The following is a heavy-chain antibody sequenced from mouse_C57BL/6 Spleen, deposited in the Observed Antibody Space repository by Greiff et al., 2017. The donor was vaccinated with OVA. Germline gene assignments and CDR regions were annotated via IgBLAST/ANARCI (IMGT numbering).Heavy chain of an antibody. D-gene: IGHD2-3*01. V-gene: IGHV1-69*01. J-gene: IGHJ4*01. CDR2: IDPSDSYT. Sequence: QVQLQQPGAELVMPGASVKLSCKASGYTFTSYWMHWVKQRPGQGLEWIGEIDPSDSYTNYNQKFKGKSTLTVDKSSSTAYMQLSSLTSEDSAVYYCARHGYYEAMDYWGQGTSVTVSS. CDR3: ARHGYYEAMDY. CDR1: GYTFTSYW.